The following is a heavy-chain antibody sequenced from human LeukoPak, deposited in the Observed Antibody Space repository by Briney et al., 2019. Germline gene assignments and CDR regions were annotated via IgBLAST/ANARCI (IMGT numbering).Heavy chain of an antibody. Sequence: GGSLRLSCAASGFTLSSYWMHWVRQAPGKGLVWVSRINTDGSSTSYADSVKGRFTISRDNAENTLYLQMNSLRAEDTAVYYCARRFYDSSGYARRDAFDIWGQGTMVTVSS. CDR1: GFTLSSYW. J-gene: IGHJ3*02. D-gene: IGHD3-22*01. CDR3: ARRFYDSSGYARRDAFDI. V-gene: IGHV3-74*01. CDR2: INTDGSST.